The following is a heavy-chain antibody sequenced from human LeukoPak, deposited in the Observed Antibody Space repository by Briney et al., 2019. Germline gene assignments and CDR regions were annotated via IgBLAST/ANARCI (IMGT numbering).Heavy chain of an antibody. CDR1: GFTFSTYN. V-gene: IGHV3-48*01. CDR2: INADSSTI. Sequence: GGSLRLSCAAYGFTFSTYNMNWVRQAPGKGLEWISYINADSSTIQYADSVRGRFTTSRDNAKNSLYLQMNSLRAEDTAVYYCVRDNSRGQSLGVIYWGQGSLVTVSS. CDR3: VRDNSRGQSLGVIY. J-gene: IGHJ4*02. D-gene: IGHD3-22*01.